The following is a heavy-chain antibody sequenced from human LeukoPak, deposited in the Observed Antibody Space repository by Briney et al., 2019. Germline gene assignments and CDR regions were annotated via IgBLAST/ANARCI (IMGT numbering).Heavy chain of an antibody. CDR3: ARGGKATVVTM. CDR1: GGSIKSYY. Sequence: SETLSLTCTVSGGSIKSYYWTWIRQSAGKGLEWIGRMYSSGSTNYNPSLKSRVSMSVDTSKNQFSVKLTSVTAADTAVYYCARGGKATVVTMWGQGILVTVSS. CDR2: MYSSGST. V-gene: IGHV4-4*07. D-gene: IGHD4-23*01. J-gene: IGHJ4*02.